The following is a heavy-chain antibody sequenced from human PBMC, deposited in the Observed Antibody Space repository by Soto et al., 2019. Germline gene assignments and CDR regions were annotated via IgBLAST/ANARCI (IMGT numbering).Heavy chain of an antibody. V-gene: IGHV4-59*01. J-gene: IGHJ5*02. CDR3: ARVDFEVASNWFDP. CDR1: GGSIRSYY. Sequence: ESLSLSCPVSGGSIRSYYWSWIRQPPGKGLEWIGYIYYSGSTNYNPSLKSRVTISVDTSKNQFSLKLSSVTAADTDVYYCARVDFEVASNWFDPWGQGTLVTVYS. D-gene: IGHD2-15*01. CDR2: IYYSGST.